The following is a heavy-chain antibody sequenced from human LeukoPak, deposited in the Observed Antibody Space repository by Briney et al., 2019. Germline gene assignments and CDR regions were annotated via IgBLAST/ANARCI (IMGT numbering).Heavy chain of an antibody. Sequence: GSLRLSCAASGFTFSSYWMSWVRQAPGKGLEWVANIKQDGSEKYYVDSVKGRFTISRDNAKNSLYLQMNSLRAEDTALYYCAREVPGALNAFDIWGQGTMVTVSS. CDR2: IKQDGSEK. V-gene: IGHV3-7*01. D-gene: IGHD2-2*01. CDR3: AREVPGALNAFDI. CDR1: GFTFSSYW. J-gene: IGHJ3*02.